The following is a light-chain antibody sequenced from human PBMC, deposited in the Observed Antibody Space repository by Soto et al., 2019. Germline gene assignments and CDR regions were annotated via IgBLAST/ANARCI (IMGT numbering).Light chain of an antibody. V-gene: IGLV2-23*02. Sequence: QSVLTQPASVSGSPGQSITMSCTGTSSDVGSCNCVSWYQQHPGKAPTLMIYEVNKRPSGISNRFSGSKSGNTASLTISGLQAEDEADYYCCSSVGSPNWVFGGGTKLTV. CDR2: EVN. CDR3: CSSVGSPNWV. CDR1: SSDVGSCNC. J-gene: IGLJ3*02.